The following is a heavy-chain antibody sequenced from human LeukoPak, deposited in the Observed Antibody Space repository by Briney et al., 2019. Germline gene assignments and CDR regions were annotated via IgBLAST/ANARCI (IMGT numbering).Heavy chain of an antibody. CDR1: GASISSHY. V-gene: IGHV4-59*11. CDR2: ISYSGSI. J-gene: IGHJ4*02. D-gene: IGHD4-23*01. CDR3: ARRGDGGRSFDY. Sequence: SETLSLTCTVSGASISSHYWSWIRQPPGKGLEWIGYISYSGSINYNPSLRSRVTISVDTSKNQFSLKLSSVTAADTAVYYCARRGDGGRSFDYWGQGTLVTVSS.